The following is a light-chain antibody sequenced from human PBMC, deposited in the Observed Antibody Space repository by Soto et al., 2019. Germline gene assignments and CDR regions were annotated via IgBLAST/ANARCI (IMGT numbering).Light chain of an antibody. V-gene: IGKV3-20*01. CDR1: QSVSVNS. CDR2: AAS. J-gene: IGKJ3*01. CDR3: QQYGGSPVT. Sequence: EIVLTQSPGTLSLSPGERATLSCRASQSVSVNSLAWYQQKGGQAPRLLIYAASTRATGVPDRFSGTGSGTDFALTISRLETDDSAVYYCQQYGGSPVTFGPGTKVDI.